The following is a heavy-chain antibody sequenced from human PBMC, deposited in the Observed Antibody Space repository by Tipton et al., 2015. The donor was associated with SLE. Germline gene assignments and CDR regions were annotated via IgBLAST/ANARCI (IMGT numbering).Heavy chain of an antibody. Sequence: TLSLTCAVSGGSISSGGYSWSWIRQPPGKGLEWIGYIYHSGSTYYNPSLKSRVTISVDRSKNQFSLKLSSVTAADTAVYYCARDIAGGFDIWGQGTMVTVSS. D-gene: IGHD6-13*01. CDR3: ARDIAGGFDI. V-gene: IGHV4-30-2*01. CDR1: GGSISSGGYS. CDR2: IYHSGST. J-gene: IGHJ3*02.